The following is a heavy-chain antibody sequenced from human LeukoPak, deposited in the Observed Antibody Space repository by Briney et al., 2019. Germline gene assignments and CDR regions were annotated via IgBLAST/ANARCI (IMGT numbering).Heavy chain of an antibody. D-gene: IGHD2-8*01. CDR1: GYGFTNYW. CDR2: IHPGDSDT. V-gene: IGHV5-51*01. Sequence: GESLKISCKGSGYGFTNYWIGWVRQMPGKGLEWMGIIHPGDSDTRYSPTFQGQVTISIDKSISTAYLQWSSLKASDTAMYYCARSPFYYFDYWGQGTLVSVPS. CDR3: ARSPFYYFDY. J-gene: IGHJ4*02.